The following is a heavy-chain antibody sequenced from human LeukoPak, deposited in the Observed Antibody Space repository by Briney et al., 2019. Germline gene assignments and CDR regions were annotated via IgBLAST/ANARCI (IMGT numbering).Heavy chain of an antibody. V-gene: IGHV3-7*03. J-gene: IGHJ4*02. CDR1: GFTFSSYW. Sequence: PGGSLRLSRAASGFTFSSYWMSWVRQAPGKGPEWVANIKQDGSEKYYVDSVKGRFTISRDNAKNSLYLQMNSLRAEDTAVYYCARVGSWYAHYFDYWGQGTLVTVSS. CDR2: IKQDGSEK. CDR3: ARVGSWYAHYFDY. D-gene: IGHD2-15*01.